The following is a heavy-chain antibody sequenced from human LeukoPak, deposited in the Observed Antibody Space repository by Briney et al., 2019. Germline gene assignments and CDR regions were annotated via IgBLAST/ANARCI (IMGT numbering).Heavy chain of an antibody. D-gene: IGHD3-22*01. V-gene: IGHV1-46*01. J-gene: IGHJ4*02. CDR2: INPSGGST. CDR1: GYTFTSYY. Sequence: ASVKVSCKASGYTFTSYYMHWVRQAPGQGLEWMGIINPSGGSTSYAQKFQGRVTMTRDTSTSTVYMELSSLRSEDTAVYYCARDGYYYDSSGRYYFDYWDQGTLVTVSS. CDR3: ARDGYYYDSSGRYYFDY.